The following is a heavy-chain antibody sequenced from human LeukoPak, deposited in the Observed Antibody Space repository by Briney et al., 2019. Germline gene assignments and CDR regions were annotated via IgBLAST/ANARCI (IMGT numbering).Heavy chain of an antibody. V-gene: IGHV4-34*01. CDR1: GGSFSGYY. Sequence: SETLSLTCAVYGGSFSGYYWSWIRQPPGKGLEWIGEINHSGSTNYNPSLKSRVTISVDTSKNQFSLKLSSVTAADTAVYYCASLRPIRPFIFDYWGQGTLVTVSS. CDR2: INHSGST. CDR3: ASLRPIRPFIFDY. J-gene: IGHJ4*02.